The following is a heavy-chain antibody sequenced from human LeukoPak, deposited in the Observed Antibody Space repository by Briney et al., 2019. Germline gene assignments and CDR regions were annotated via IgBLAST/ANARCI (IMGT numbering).Heavy chain of an antibody. J-gene: IGHJ4*02. Sequence: GGSLRLSCAASGFTFSSYEMNWVRQAPGKGLEWVSYISSSGSTKYYADSVRGRFTISRDNDKNSLYLQMNSLRAEDMAVYYCARDMLGGFDYWGQGTLVTVSS. CDR3: ARDMLGGFDY. CDR2: ISSSGSTK. D-gene: IGHD3-10*02. V-gene: IGHV3-48*03. CDR1: GFTFSSYE.